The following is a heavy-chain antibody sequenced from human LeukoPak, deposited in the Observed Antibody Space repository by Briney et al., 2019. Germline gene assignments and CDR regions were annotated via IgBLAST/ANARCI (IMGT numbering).Heavy chain of an antibody. CDR3: AREHSGYDS. CDR2: INPSGGST. D-gene: IGHD5-12*01. V-gene: IGHV1-46*01. Sequence: ASVKVSCKASGYTFTNYYMHWVRRAPGQGLEWTGIINPSGGSTNYAQKFQGRVTMTRDTSTSTVYMELSSLRSEDTAVYYCAREHSGYDSWGQGTLLTVSS. CDR1: GYTFTNYY. J-gene: IGHJ5*02.